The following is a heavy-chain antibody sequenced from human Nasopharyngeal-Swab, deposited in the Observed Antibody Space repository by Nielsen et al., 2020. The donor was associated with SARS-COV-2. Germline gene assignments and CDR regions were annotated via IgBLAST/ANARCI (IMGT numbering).Heavy chain of an antibody. CDR3: AKEAGGGSSSGLDY. Sequence: GGSLRPSCAASGFSLSNYAMHWVRKAQGKGLEWVEVVSYNGGFENYEAPMKGRLPIARDNPKNTLTHQMNSLRIEDTAVYYFAKEAGGGSSSGLDYWGQGTLVTVSP. J-gene: IGHJ4*02. D-gene: IGHD2-2*01. CDR1: GFSLSNYA. CDR2: VSYNGGFE. V-gene: IGHV3-30*14.